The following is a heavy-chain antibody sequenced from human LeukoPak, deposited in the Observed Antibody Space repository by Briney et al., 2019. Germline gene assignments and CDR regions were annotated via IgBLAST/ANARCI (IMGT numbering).Heavy chain of an antibody. Sequence: ASVKVSCEASGGTFSSYAISWVRQAPGQGLEWMGRIIPILGIANYAQKFEGRVTITADKSTRTAYMELSSLRSEDTAVYYCARALGGDYYFDYWGQGTLVTVSS. D-gene: IGHD2-21*01. J-gene: IGHJ4*02. CDR2: IIPILGIA. CDR1: GGTFSSYA. CDR3: ARALGGDYYFDY. V-gene: IGHV1-69*04.